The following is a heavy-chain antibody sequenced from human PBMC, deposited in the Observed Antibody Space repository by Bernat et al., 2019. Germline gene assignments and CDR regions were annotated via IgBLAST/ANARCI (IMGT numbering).Heavy chain of an antibody. D-gene: IGHD4/OR15-4a*01. J-gene: IGHJ5*02. V-gene: IGHV3-7*01. CDR1: GFTFSHSW. Sequence: EVQLVESGGGLVRPGGSLRLSCATSGFTFSHSWMSWLRQAPGKGLEWVANIKEDGGQTNYVDSVKGRFTMSRDNAKNSLFLQMNSLKAEDTAVYFCARDPAYGAIDLWGQGTLVTVSS. CDR2: IKEDGGQT. CDR3: ARDPAYGAIDL.